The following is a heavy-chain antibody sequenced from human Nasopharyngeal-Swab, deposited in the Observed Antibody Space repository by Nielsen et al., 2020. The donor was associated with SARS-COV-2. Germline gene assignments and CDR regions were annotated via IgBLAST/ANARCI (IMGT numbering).Heavy chain of an antibody. CDR2: ISYEGSIR. J-gene: IGHJ4*02. CDR3: ARDSNRYSSNYFFDF. Sequence: GESLKISCAASGFTFNNFGMHWVRQAPGKGLEWVAFISYEGSIRNSADSVKGRFSVSRDNSKNTLYLQMNSLKPEDTAVYYCARDSNRYSSNYFFDFWGQGTLVTVSS. D-gene: IGHD5-12*01. CDR1: GFTFNNFG. V-gene: IGHV3-30*03.